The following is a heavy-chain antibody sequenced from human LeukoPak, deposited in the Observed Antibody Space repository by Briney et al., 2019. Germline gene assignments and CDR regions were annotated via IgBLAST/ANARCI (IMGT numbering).Heavy chain of an antibody. CDR3: ARDTRGYSYGSLYY. D-gene: IGHD5-18*01. CDR2: IRYDGSYK. V-gene: IGHV3-30*02. J-gene: IGHJ4*02. Sequence: GGSLRLSCAASGFTFSSYGMHWVRQAPGKGLEWVAFIRYDGSYKYYADSVKGRFTIPRDNSKNTLYLQMNSLRAEDTAVYYCARDTRGYSYGSLYYWGQGTLVTVSS. CDR1: GFTFSSYG.